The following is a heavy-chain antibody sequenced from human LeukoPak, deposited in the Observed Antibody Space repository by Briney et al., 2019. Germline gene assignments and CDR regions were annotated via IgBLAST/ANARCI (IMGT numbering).Heavy chain of an antibody. D-gene: IGHD6-13*01. CDR3: ARGPSSNWSGLDF. CDR1: GFIFSSYS. V-gene: IGHV3-74*01. CDR2: ISPTGSTT. Sequence: GGSLRLSCAASGFIFSSYSMNWVRQAPGKGLVWVSRISPTGSTTSYADSVKGRFTVSRDNAKNTLYLQVNNLRAEDTAVYYCARGPSSNWSGLDFWGQGTLLTVSS. J-gene: IGHJ4*02.